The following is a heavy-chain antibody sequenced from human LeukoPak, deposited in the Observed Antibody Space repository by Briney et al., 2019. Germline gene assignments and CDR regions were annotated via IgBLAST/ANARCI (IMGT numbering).Heavy chain of an antibody. J-gene: IGHJ4*02. CDR1: GFTFSSYA. Sequence: PGGSLSLSCAASGFTFSSYAMAWVRQAPGKGLEWISAIGGSSDYTFYGDSVKGRFISSRDNSKTTLYLHMHSLTVEDTAVYYCAKELVSRSSLTFDFWGQGILVTVSS. V-gene: IGHV3-23*01. D-gene: IGHD6-13*01. CDR2: IGGSSDYT. CDR3: AKELVSRSSLTFDF.